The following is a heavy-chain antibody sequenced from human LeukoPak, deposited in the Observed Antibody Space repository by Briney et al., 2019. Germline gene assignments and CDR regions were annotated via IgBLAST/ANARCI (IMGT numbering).Heavy chain of an antibody. Sequence: GGSLRLSCAASGFTVSSNYMSWVRQAPGKGLEWVSIIYSGGSIYYSDSVKGRFTISRDSSKNTLYLQIDRLRAEDTAVYYCARSVFLGFGELLYYYYMDLWGQGTPVTVSS. J-gene: IGHJ6*03. CDR2: IYSGGSI. CDR3: ARSVFLGFGELLYYYYMDL. CDR1: GFTVSSNY. V-gene: IGHV3-53*01. D-gene: IGHD3-10*01.